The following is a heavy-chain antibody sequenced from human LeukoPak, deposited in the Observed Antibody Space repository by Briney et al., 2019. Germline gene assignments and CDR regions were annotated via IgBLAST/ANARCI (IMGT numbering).Heavy chain of an antibody. CDR3: AKAHLLDWLLPFDY. V-gene: IGHV3-30*18. CDR1: EFTFSSYA. D-gene: IGHD3/OR15-3a*01. Sequence: GGSLRLSCAASEFTFSSYAMHWARQAPGKGLEWVALVSYDGSDKYYADSVKGRFTISRDNSKNTLYLQMNSLRGEDTAVYYCAKAHLLDWLLPFDYWGQGTLVTVSS. J-gene: IGHJ4*02. CDR2: VSYDGSDK.